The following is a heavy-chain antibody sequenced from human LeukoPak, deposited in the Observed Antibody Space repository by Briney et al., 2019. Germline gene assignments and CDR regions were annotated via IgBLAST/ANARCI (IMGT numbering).Heavy chain of an antibody. CDR3: TADPPGFSSGIDY. V-gene: IGHV3-15*01. CDR2: IKSKNDGGTT. J-gene: IGHJ4*02. Sequence: GRSLRLSCAASGFTFINAWMNWVRQGPGNGLEWIGHIKSKNDGGTTEYAAPVKGRFTISRDDSKNTLYLQMNGLKTEDTAVYYCTADPPGFSSGIDYWGQGTLVTVSS. D-gene: IGHD6-19*01. CDR1: GFTFINAW.